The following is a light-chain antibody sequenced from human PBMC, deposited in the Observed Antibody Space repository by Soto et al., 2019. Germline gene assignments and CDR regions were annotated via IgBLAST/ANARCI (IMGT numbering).Light chain of an antibody. CDR2: GAS. CDR3: QQYSSPPLT. Sequence: DMVLTQSPGTLSLSPGEGATLSCRASVSGRRTYLAWYQQKPGQPPRLLIYGASKRATGIPDRFSGSGSGTDFTLTISRLEPEDCAVYFCQQYSSPPLTFGGGTKVEI. J-gene: IGKJ4*01. CDR1: VSGRRTY. V-gene: IGKV3-20*01.